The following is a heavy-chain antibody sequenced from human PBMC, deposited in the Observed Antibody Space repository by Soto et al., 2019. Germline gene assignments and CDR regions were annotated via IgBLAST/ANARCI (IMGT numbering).Heavy chain of an antibody. Sequence: GGSLRLSCAASGFTFSNYAISWVRQAPGKGLEWVSAISGSGGSTYYADSVKGRFTISRDNSKNTLYLQMNSLRAEDTAVYYCAKVSVGYCSSTSCYYFDYWGQGTLVTVSS. CDR1: GFTFSNYA. CDR3: AKVSVGYCSSTSCYYFDY. D-gene: IGHD2-2*01. J-gene: IGHJ4*02. CDR2: ISGSGGST. V-gene: IGHV3-23*01.